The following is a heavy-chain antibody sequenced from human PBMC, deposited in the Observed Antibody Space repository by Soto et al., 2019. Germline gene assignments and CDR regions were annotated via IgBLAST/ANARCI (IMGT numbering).Heavy chain of an antibody. CDR3: ARDRIAVAGTWYFDY. V-gene: IGHV4-30-4*01. J-gene: IGHJ4*02. CDR2: IYYSGST. CDR1: GGSISSGDYY. Sequence: SETLSLTCTVSGGSISSGDYYWSWIRQPPGKGLEWIGYIYYSGSTYYNPSLKSRVTISVDTSKNQFSLKLSSVTAADTAVYYCARDRIAVAGTWYFDYWGQGTLVTVSS. D-gene: IGHD6-19*01.